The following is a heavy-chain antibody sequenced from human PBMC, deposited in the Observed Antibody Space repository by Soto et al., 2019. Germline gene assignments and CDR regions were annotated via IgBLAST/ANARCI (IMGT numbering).Heavy chain of an antibody. J-gene: IGHJ4*02. CDR3: ARPSSSWSAAFDY. D-gene: IGHD6-13*01. CDR1: GGSISSSSYY. Sequence: PSETLSLTCTVSGGSISSSSYYWGWIRQPPGKGLEWIGSIYYSGSTYYNPSLKSRVTISVDTSKNQFSLKLSSVTAADTAVYYCARPSSSWSAAFDYWGQGTLVTVSS. V-gene: IGHV4-39*01. CDR2: IYYSGST.